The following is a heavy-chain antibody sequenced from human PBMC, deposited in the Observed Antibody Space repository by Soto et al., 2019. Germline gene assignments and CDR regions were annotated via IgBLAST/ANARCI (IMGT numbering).Heavy chain of an antibody. Sequence: QVQLVQSGAEVKKPGSSVKVSCKASGGTFSSYTISWVRQAPGQGVEWMGRIIPILGIANYAQKFQGRVTITADKSTGTAYMELSSLRSEDTALYYCARFVVATSGGAFAISGQGTMVTVSS. J-gene: IGHJ3*02. CDR2: IIPILGIA. D-gene: IGHD5-12*01. V-gene: IGHV1-69*02. CDR1: GGTFSSYT. CDR3: ARFVVATSGGAFAI.